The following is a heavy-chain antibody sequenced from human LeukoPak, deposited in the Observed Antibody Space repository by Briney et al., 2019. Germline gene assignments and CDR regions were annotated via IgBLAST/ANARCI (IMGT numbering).Heavy chain of an antibody. CDR2: IYYSGST. V-gene: IGHV4-39*01. D-gene: IGHD3-16*02. J-gene: IGHJ4*02. CDR3: AREGVGYYDYVWGSYRAFDY. Sequence: SETLSLTCTVSGGSISSSSYYWGWIRQPPGKGLEWIGSIYYSGSTYYNPSLKSRATISVDTSKNQFSLKLSSVTAADTAVYYCAREGVGYYDYVWGSYRAFDYWGQGTLVTVSS. CDR1: GGSISSSSYY.